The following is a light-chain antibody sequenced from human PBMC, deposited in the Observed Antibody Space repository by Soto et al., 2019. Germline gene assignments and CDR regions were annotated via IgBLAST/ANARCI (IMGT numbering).Light chain of an antibody. CDR1: SSDVGGYNY. CDR2: DVS. V-gene: IGLV2-11*01. Sequence: QSVLTQPRSVSGSPGQSVTISCTGTSSDVGGYNYVSWYLQHPGKAPKVMIYDVSKRPSGVPDRFSGSKSGNTASPTISGLQYEDEADYYCSSYTSSSTLFGTGTKVTVL. CDR3: SSYTSSSTL. J-gene: IGLJ1*01.